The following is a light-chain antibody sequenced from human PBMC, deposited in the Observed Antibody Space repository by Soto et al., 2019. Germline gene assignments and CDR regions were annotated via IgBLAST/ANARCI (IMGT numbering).Light chain of an antibody. J-gene: IGKJ2*01. Sequence: EIVLTQSPGTLSLSPGERATLSCRASQSVSSSYLAWYQQKPGQAPRLLIYGASSRATGIPDRFSGSGSGTDFTLTISRLEPEEFAVYYCQQYGSPRVTFGQGTKLEIK. CDR1: QSVSSSY. V-gene: IGKV3-20*01. CDR2: GAS. CDR3: QQYGSPRVT.